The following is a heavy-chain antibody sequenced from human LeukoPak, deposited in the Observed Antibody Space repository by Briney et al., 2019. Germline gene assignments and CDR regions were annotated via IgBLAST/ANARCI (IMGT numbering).Heavy chain of an antibody. CDR1: GFTFSTYA. CDR3: AKASYGSGSFDY. Sequence: GGSLRLSCAASGFTFSTYAMSWVRQAPGKGLEWVSGIGGSGGNTNYADSVKGRFTISRDNSKNTLYLQMSSLRAEDTAIYYCAKASYGSGSFDYWGQGTLVTVSS. J-gene: IGHJ4*02. CDR2: IGGSGGNT. D-gene: IGHD3-10*01. V-gene: IGHV3-23*01.